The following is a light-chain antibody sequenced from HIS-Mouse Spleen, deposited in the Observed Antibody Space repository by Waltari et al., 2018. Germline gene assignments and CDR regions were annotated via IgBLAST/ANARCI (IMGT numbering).Light chain of an antibody. V-gene: IGLV3-25*03. CDR1: ALPKQY. Sequence: SYELTQPPSVSVSPGQTVRITCSGDALPKQYAYWYQQKPGQAPGLVIYKDSERPSGIPERFSGSSSGTTVTLTISGVQAEDEADYYCQSADSSGTYHVVFGGGTKLTVL. CDR2: KDS. J-gene: IGLJ2*01. CDR3: QSADSSGTYHVV.